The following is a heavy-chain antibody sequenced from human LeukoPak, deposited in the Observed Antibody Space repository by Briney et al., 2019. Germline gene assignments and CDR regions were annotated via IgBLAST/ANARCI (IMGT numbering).Heavy chain of an antibody. D-gene: IGHD3-16*01. Sequence: SQTLSLTCTVSGGSISSGGYYWSWIRQPPGKGLEWIGEINHSGSTNYNPSLKSRVTISVDTSKNQFSLKLSFVTAADTAVYYCARAWGIPRSYYFDYWGQGTLVTVSS. CDR2: INHSGST. V-gene: IGHV4-30-2*01. J-gene: IGHJ4*02. CDR1: GGSISSGGYY. CDR3: ARAWGIPRSYYFDY.